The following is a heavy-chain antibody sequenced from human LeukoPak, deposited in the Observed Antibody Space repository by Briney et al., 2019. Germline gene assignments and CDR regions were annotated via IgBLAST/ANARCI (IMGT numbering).Heavy chain of an antibody. V-gene: IGHV3-53*01. D-gene: IGHD3-22*01. Sequence: PGESLRLSCAASGFTVSSNCMNWVRQAPGKGLEWVSVIYSGGSTNYADSVKGRFTISRDNSKNTLYLHMNSLRAEDTAVYYCATSNSYDSSGFHFQNWGQGTLVTVSS. CDR2: IYSGGST. J-gene: IGHJ1*01. CDR3: ATSNSYDSSGFHFQN. CDR1: GFTVSSNC.